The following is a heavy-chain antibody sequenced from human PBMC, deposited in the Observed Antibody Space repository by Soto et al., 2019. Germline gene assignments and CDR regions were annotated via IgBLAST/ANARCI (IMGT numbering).Heavy chain of an antibody. CDR3: ARGGYSYGLDY. CDR2: ITSTGSSI. V-gene: IGHV3-21*01. J-gene: IGHJ4*02. D-gene: IGHD5-18*01. CDR1: GFTFSSYW. Sequence: PGGSLRLSCAASGFTFSSYWMSWVRQAPGKGLEWVSSITSTGSSIYYADSVKGRFTISRDNAKNSLYLQMNSLRVEDTAVYYCARGGYSYGLDYWGQGTLVTVSS.